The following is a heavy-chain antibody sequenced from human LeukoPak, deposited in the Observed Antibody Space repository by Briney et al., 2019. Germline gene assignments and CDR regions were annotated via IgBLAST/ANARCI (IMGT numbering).Heavy chain of an antibody. Sequence: PGGSLRLSCSASGFIFSSAWMSWVRQTPGKGLEWVGRIKSKTDGGTRDYAAPVKGRFTISRDDAKNTLYLQMNSLKTEDTAVYYCTTVAYSSNWAPFDSWGQGSLVAVSS. CDR3: TTVAYSSNWAPFDS. CDR1: GFIFSSAW. CDR2: IKSKTDGGTR. D-gene: IGHD6-13*01. J-gene: IGHJ4*02. V-gene: IGHV3-15*01.